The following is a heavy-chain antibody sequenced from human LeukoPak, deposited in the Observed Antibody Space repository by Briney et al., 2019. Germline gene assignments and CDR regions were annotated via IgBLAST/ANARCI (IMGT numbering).Heavy chain of an antibody. CDR3: ARQTAMGRSGDY. D-gene: IGHD5-18*01. Sequence: GAPLKISCKGSGSSFTSYWIGWVRQMPGKGLEWMGIIYPGDSDTRYSPSFQGQVTISADKSISTAYLQWNSLKASDTAMYYCARQTAMGRSGDYWGQGTLVIVSS. CDR1: GSSFTSYW. V-gene: IGHV5-51*01. CDR2: IYPGDSDT. J-gene: IGHJ4*02.